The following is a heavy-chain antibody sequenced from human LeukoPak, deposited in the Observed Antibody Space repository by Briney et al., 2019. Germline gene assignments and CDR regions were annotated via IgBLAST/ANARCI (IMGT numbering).Heavy chain of an antibody. CDR3: ARDQGSFDY. V-gene: IGHV3-74*01. Sequence: PGGSVRLSCATSGLSFSSYWMHWIRQAPGKGLVWVSRIHSDGIGTSYADSVRGRFIISRDNAKNTLYLQMNRLRAEDTAVYYCARDQGSFDYWGQGTLVTVSS. CDR2: IHSDGIGT. CDR1: GLSFSSYW. J-gene: IGHJ4*02.